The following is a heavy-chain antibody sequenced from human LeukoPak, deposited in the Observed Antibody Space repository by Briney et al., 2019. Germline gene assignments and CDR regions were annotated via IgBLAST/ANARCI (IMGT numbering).Heavy chain of an antibody. CDR1: GGTFSSYA. V-gene: IGHV1-69*13. Sequence: RASVNVSCKASGGTFSSYAISWVRQAPGQGLEWMGGIIPIFGTANYAQKFQGRVTITADESTSTAYMELSSLRSEDTAVYYCARGRVPAALGRGSYYYYGMDVWGQGTTVTVSS. D-gene: IGHD2-2*01. CDR2: IIPIFGTA. J-gene: IGHJ6*02. CDR3: ARGRVPAALGRGSYYYYGMDV.